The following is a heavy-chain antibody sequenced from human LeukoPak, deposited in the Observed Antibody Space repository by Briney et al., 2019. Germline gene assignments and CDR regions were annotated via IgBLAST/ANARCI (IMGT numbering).Heavy chain of an antibody. Sequence: GGSLRLSCAASGFTFSSYAVSWVRQAPGKGLEWVSAISGSGGSTYYADSVKGRFTISRDNAKNSLYLQINSLRDEDTAVYYCVRGGTLVGGQGTLVTVSS. CDR2: ISGSGGST. CDR3: VRGGTLV. V-gene: IGHV3-23*01. CDR1: GFTFSSYA. D-gene: IGHD3-16*01. J-gene: IGHJ1*01.